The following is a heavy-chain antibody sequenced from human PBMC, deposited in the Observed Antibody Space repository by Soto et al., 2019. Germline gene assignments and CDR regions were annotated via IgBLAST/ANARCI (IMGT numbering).Heavy chain of an antibody. D-gene: IGHD6-13*01. J-gene: IGHJ4*02. CDR3: ARGQGIAAAGKVYYIDY. CDR2: INHSGST. V-gene: IGHV4-34*01. CDR1: GGSFSGYY. Sequence: SETLSLTCAVYGGSFSGYYWSWIRQPPGKGLEWIGEINHSGSTNYNPSLKSRVTISVDTSKNQFSLKLSSVTAADTAVYYCARGQGIAAAGKVYYIDYWGQGTLVTVSS.